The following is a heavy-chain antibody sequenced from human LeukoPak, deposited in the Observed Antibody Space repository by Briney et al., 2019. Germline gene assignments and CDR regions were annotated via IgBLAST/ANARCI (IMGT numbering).Heavy chain of an antibody. D-gene: IGHD1-26*01. CDR1: GFTFSSYW. CDR3: ARGQQSGSYYYDGIDV. V-gene: IGHV3-74*01. CDR2: INSDGSST. J-gene: IGHJ6*02. Sequence: PGGSLRLSCAASGFTFSSYWMHWVRQAPGKGLVWVSRINSDGSSTNYADSVKGRFTISRDNAKNTLYLQMNSLRAEDTAVYYCARGQQSGSYYYDGIDVWGQGTTVTVSS.